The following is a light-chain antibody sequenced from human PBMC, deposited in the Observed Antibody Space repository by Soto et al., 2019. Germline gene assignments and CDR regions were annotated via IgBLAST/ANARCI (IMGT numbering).Light chain of an antibody. Sequence: QSVLTQPPSVSGAPGQRVTISCTGSSSNIGAGFDVNWYQQLPGTAPKLLIYGNTKRPSGVPDRFSGSKSGTSASLAITGLQAEDEADYYCQSYDSSLSGLWVFGGGTKLTVL. V-gene: IGLV1-40*01. J-gene: IGLJ3*02. CDR3: QSYDSSLSGLWV. CDR1: SSNIGAGFD. CDR2: GNT.